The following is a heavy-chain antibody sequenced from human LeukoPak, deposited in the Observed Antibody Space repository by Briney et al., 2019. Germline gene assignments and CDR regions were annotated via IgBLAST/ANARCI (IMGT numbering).Heavy chain of an antibody. D-gene: IGHD6-19*01. Sequence: GGSLRLSCAASGFTFSSYGMHWVRQAPGKGLEWVAVISYDGSNKYYADSVKGRFTISRDNSKNTLYLQMNSLRAEDTAVYYCAKDKPGYSSGWYVGYFDYWGQGTLVTVSS. V-gene: IGHV3-30*18. CDR2: ISYDGSNK. CDR1: GFTFSSYG. J-gene: IGHJ4*02. CDR3: AKDKPGYSSGWYVGYFDY.